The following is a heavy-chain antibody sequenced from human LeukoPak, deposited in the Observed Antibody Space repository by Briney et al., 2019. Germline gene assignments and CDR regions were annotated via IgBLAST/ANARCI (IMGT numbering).Heavy chain of an antibody. CDR3: ARDTIVVVPAAIWFDP. V-gene: IGHV3-7*01. Sequence: GGSLRLSCAASGFTFSSYWMSWVCQAPGKGLEWVANIKQDGSEKYYVDSVKGRFTISRDNAKNSLYLQMNSLRAEDTAVYYCARDTIVVVPAAIWFDPWGQGTLVTVSS. CDR2: IKQDGSEK. CDR1: GFTFSSYW. D-gene: IGHD2-2*01. J-gene: IGHJ5*02.